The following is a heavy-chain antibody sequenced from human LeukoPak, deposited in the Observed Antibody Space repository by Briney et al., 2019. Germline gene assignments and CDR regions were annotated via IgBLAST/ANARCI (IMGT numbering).Heavy chain of an antibody. J-gene: IGHJ4*02. CDR3: ARGGSDTAMAHDY. V-gene: IGHV3-74*01. D-gene: IGHD5-18*01. CDR2: INRDGSRT. CDR1: GFTFSNHW. Sequence: PGGSLRLSCAASGFTFSNHWMHWVRQAPGKGLMWVSRINRDGSRTDYADYVKGRFTISRDDAKNTLYLQVNSLRAEDTAVYFCARGGSDTAMAHDYWGQGTLVTVSS.